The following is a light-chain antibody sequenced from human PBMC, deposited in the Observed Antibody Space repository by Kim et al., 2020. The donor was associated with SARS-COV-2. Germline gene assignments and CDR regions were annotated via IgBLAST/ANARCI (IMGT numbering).Light chain of an antibody. Sequence: QAASVSGSPGQSITISCTGTTSDVGGYNYVSWYQQHPGKAPKLIISDVSERPSGVSHRFSGSKSGNTASLTISGLQAEDEADYYCTSYTTSTTSGVFGTGTKVTVL. V-gene: IGLV2-14*03. CDR1: TSDVGGYNY. CDR3: TSYTTSTTSGV. CDR2: DVS. J-gene: IGLJ1*01.